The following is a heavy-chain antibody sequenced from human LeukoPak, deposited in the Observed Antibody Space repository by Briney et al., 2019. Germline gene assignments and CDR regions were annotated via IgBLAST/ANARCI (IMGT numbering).Heavy chain of an antibody. Sequence: GGTLRLSCAASGFTFSSYGMAWVRQAPRKGLEWVSYISSSGSTIYYADSVKGRFTISRDNAKNSLYLQMNSLRAEDTAVYYCAELGITMIGGVWGKGTTVTISS. J-gene: IGHJ6*04. CDR1: GFTFSSYG. D-gene: IGHD3-10*02. V-gene: IGHV3-48*03. CDR3: AELGITMIGGV. CDR2: ISSSGSTI.